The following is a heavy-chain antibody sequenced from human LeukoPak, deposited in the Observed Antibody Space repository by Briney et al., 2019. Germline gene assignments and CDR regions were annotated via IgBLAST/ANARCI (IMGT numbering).Heavy chain of an antibody. CDR1: GYTFTGYY. J-gene: IGHJ3*02. CDR2: INPNSGGT. CDR3: ARARAPRSTTFGVVIDAFDI. D-gene: IGHD3-3*01. Sequence: ASVKVSCKASGYTFTGYYMHWVRQAPGQGLEWMGWINPNSGGTNYAQKFQGRVTMTRDTSISTAYMELSRLRSDDTAVYYCARARAPRSTTFGVVIDAFDIWGQGTMVTVSS. V-gene: IGHV1-2*02.